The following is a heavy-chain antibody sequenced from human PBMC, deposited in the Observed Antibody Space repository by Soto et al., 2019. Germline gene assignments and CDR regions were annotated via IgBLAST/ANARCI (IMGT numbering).Heavy chain of an antibody. Sequence: SETLSLTCTVSGGSLINNHYYWGWVRQPPGKGLEWVASISYSGTTYYNQSLKSRVTKSVDTSRNQFSLKLTSVTAADTAVYYCASRKLDEPALYDYWGQGALVTVSA. D-gene: IGHD3-16*02. CDR1: GGSLINNHYY. J-gene: IGHJ4*01. V-gene: IGHV4-39*01. CDR3: ASRKLDEPALYDY. CDR2: ISYSGTT.